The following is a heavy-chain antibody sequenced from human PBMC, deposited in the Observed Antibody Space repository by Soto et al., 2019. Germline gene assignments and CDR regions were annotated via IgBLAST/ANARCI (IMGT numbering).Heavy chain of an antibody. CDR1: GGSISICGYS. V-gene: IGHV4-30-2*01. J-gene: IGHJ6*02. Sequence: SETLSLTCAVYGGSISICGYSWSWIRQPPGKGLVWFGYIYQSGCTYYNPSLKSRVTISVDRSKNHFSLKLSSVTAANTAVYYCARAFHHTIFGAYYYYGMDVWGQGTTVTVSS. CDR3: ARAFHHTIFGAYYYYGMDV. CDR2: IYQSGCT. D-gene: IGHD3-3*01.